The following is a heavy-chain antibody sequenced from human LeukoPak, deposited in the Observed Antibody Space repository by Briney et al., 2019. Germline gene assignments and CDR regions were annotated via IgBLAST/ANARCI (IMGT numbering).Heavy chain of an antibody. CDR1: GGSFSGYY. J-gene: IGHJ3*02. Sequence: PSETLSLTCAVYGGSFSGYYWSWIRQPPGKGLEWIGEINHSGSTNYNPSLKSRVTMSVDTSKNQFSLKLSSVTAADTAVYYCARDLYSSRTNDAFVIWGQGTMVTVSS. V-gene: IGHV4-34*01. CDR2: INHSGST. CDR3: ARDLYSSRTNDAFVI. D-gene: IGHD6-19*01.